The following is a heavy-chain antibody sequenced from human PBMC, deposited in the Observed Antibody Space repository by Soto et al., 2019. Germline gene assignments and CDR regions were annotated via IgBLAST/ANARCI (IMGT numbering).Heavy chain of an antibody. V-gene: IGHV4-34*01. CDR1: GGAFSDYY. J-gene: IGHJ4*02. D-gene: IGHD1-7*01. CDR2: IDHIGTT. CDR3: ARDRNLRI. Sequence: QVQLQQWGAGLLKPSETLSLTCAVYGGAFSDYYWSWIRQPPGKGLEWIGEIDHIGTTSYNPSLKSRVTIPADMSKKQFSLTLTSVTAADMGLYYCARDRNLRIWGQGTLVAVSS.